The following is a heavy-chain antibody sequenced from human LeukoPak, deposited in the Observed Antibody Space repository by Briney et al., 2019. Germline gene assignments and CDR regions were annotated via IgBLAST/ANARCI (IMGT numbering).Heavy chain of an antibody. CDR1: GFTFSSYC. Sequence: PGGSLRLSCAASGFTFSSYCMSWVRQAPGKGLEWVANIKQDGSEKYYVDSVKGRFTISRDNAKNSLYLQMNSLRAEDTAVYYCARNYYDSSGPIFDYWGQGTLVTVSS. CDR2: IKQDGSEK. CDR3: ARNYYDSSGPIFDY. J-gene: IGHJ4*02. V-gene: IGHV3-7*01. D-gene: IGHD3-22*01.